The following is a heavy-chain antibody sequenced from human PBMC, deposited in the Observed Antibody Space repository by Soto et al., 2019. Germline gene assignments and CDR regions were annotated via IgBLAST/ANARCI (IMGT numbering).Heavy chain of an antibody. Sequence: SVKVSCKASGFTFTSSAVQWVRQARGQRLEWIGWIVVGSGNTNYAQKFQERVTITRGMSTSTAYMELSSLRSEDTAVYYCAAAYYYDSSGYYYDMKPDAFDIWGQGTMVTVSS. V-gene: IGHV1-58*01. CDR1: GFTFTSSA. CDR3: AAAYYYDSSGYYYDMKPDAFDI. J-gene: IGHJ3*02. D-gene: IGHD3-22*01. CDR2: IVVGSGNT.